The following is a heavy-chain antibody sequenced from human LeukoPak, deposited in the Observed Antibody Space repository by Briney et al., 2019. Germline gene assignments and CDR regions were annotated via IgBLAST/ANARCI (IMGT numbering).Heavy chain of an antibody. V-gene: IGHV3-30*18. CDR3: AKDRPPECSSTSCFAVYFQH. CDR2: ISYDGSNK. CDR1: GFTFSSYG. Sequence: PGRSLRLSCAASGFTFSSYGMHWVRQAPGKGLEWVAVISYDGSNKYYADSVKGRFTISRDNSKNTLYLQMNSLRAEDTAVYYCAKDRPPECSSTSCFAVYFQHWGQGTLVTVSS. D-gene: IGHD2-2*01. J-gene: IGHJ1*01.